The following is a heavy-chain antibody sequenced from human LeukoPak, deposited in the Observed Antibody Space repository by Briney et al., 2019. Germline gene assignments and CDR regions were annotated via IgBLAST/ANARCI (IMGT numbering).Heavy chain of an antibody. V-gene: IGHV1-18*01. CDR1: GYTFSNSG. D-gene: IGHD2-8*01. CDR2: ISVYNGNT. J-gene: IGHJ4*02. Sequence: GASVKVSCKASGYTFSNSGLSWVRQAPGQGLELMGWISVYNGNTNYEEKFQGRVTMTTDTSTSTAYMEMRSLRSDDTVVYYCARLKFGSNVLDYWGQGTLVTVSS. CDR3: ARLKFGSNVLDY.